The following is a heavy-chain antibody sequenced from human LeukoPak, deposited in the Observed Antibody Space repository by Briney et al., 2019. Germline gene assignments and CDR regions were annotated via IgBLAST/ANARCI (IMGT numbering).Heavy chain of an antibody. CDR1: GLTIINYG. D-gene: IGHD2-2*01. V-gene: IGHV3-30*03. J-gene: IGHJ6*04. CDR2: IAYDGTQR. CDR3: AREKDGRYCSSTSCLYYYYGMDV. Sequence: GGSLRLSCAASGLTIINYGMHWVRQGPGKGLEWVSFIAYDGTQRYSADVKGRFTISRDNAKNSLYLQMNSLRAEDTAVYYCAREKDGRYCSSTSCLYYYYGMDVWGKGTTVTASS.